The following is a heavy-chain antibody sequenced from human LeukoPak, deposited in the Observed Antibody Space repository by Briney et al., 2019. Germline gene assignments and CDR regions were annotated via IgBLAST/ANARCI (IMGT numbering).Heavy chain of an antibody. J-gene: IGHJ5*02. D-gene: IGHD5-12*01. V-gene: IGHV5-51*01. Sequence: GESLKISCKGSGYSFTSYWIGWVRQMPGKGLEWMGIIYPGDSDTRYSPSFQGQVTISADKSISTAYLQWSSLKASDTAMYYCARGTRGYSGYDSDNWFDPWGQGTLVTVSS. CDR1: GYSFTSYW. CDR2: IYPGDSDT. CDR3: ARGTRGYSGYDSDNWFDP.